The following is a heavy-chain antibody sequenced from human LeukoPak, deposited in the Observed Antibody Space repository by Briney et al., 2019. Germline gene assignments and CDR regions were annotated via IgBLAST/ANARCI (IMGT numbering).Heavy chain of an antibody. CDR2: IRTKSSSGTT. J-gene: IGHJ6*03. CDR1: GFTFGDYI. V-gene: IGHV3-49*03. CDR3: ARVSRSAVAVYYYYMDV. D-gene: IGHD6-19*01. Sequence: PGGSLRLSCTSSGFTFGDYIMIWFRQALGKGLEWVGFIRTKSSSGTTEYAASAKGRFTISRDDSKSITYLQMNSLEAEDTAVYYCARVSRSAVAVYYYYMDVWGKGTTVIVSS.